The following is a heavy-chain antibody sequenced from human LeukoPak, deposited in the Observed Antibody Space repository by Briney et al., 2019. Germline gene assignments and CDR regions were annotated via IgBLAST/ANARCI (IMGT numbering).Heavy chain of an antibody. V-gene: IGHV4-4*07. J-gene: IGHJ6*03. CDR2: VYTSGST. CDR3: ARDRLVRGVIYYYYMDV. Sequence: SETLSLTCTVSGDSISSYYWSWIRQPAGKGLEWIGRVYTSGSTNYNPSLKSRVTMSVDTSKNQFSLKLSSVTAADTAVYYCARDRLVRGVIYYYYMDVWGKGTTVTVSS. D-gene: IGHD3-10*01. CDR1: GDSISSYY.